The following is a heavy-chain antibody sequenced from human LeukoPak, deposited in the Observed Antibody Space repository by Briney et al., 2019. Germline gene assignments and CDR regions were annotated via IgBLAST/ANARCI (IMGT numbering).Heavy chain of an antibody. CDR3: AKRGPIYSASPGNYFDY. J-gene: IGHJ4*02. Sequence: PGGSLRLSCTASGFIFSTCGMTWVRQAPGKGLEWVSSISGNDDGTYYADSVKGRFTISRDNSKNTLYLQMNSLRAEGTAIYYCAKRGPIYSASPGNYFDYWGQGTLVTVSS. V-gene: IGHV3-23*01. CDR2: ISGNDDGT. D-gene: IGHD3-10*01. CDR1: GFIFSTCG.